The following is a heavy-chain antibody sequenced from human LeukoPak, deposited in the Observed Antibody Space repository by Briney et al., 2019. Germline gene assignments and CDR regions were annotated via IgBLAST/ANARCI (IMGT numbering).Heavy chain of an antibody. CDR1: GYSFTSYW. J-gene: IGHJ4*02. V-gene: IGHV5-51*01. CDR3: ARATMVRGVIRGNIDY. Sequence: GESLKISCKGSGYSFTSYWIGWVRQMPGKGLEWVGIIYPGDSDTRYSPSFQGQVTISADKSISTAYLQWSSLKASDTAMYYCARATMVRGVIRGNIDYWGQGTLVTVSS. D-gene: IGHD3-10*01. CDR2: IYPGDSDT.